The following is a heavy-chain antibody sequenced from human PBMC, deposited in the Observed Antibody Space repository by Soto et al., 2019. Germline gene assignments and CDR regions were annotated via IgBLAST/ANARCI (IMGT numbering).Heavy chain of an antibody. J-gene: IGHJ4*02. D-gene: IGHD3-9*01. CDR2: IKSKTDGGTT. CDR1: GFTFSNAW. Sequence: GGSLRLSCAASGFTFSNAWMSWVRQAPGKGLEWVGRIKSKTDGGTTDYAAPVKGRFTISRDDSKNTLYLQMNSLKTEDTAVYYCTTDHDEWTYYDILTGYSFFDYWGQGT. CDR3: TTDHDEWTYYDILTGYSFFDY. V-gene: IGHV3-15*01.